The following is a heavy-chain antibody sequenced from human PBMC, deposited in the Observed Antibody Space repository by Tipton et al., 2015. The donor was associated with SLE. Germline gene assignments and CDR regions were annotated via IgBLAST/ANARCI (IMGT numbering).Heavy chain of an antibody. CDR1: GFTFSDFW. CDR3: ARDLLYSAYGGGYGMDV. CDR2: IKEDGSDR. Sequence: SLRLSCEASGFTFSDFWMSWVRQAPGKGLEWVANIKEDGSDRSDSVRGRFTISRDNSKNTLYLQMNSLRAEDTAVYYCARDLLYSAYGGGYGMDVWGQGTTVTVSS. J-gene: IGHJ6*02. D-gene: IGHD5-12*01. V-gene: IGHV3-7*01.